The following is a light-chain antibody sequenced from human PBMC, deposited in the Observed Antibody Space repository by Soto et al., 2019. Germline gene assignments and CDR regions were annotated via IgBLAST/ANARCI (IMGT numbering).Light chain of an antibody. CDR3: QPSYRSPYT. J-gene: IGKJ2*01. V-gene: IGKV1-39*01. CDR2: GAS. Sequence: IQMTQSPSSLSASVGDSVTVTCRASQSINIYLNWYQQKPGKAPTLLIYGASSLQSGVPSRFTGGGSRTDVTLRNRSLQPVPFATYYCQPSYRSPYTFGQGTKLEIK. CDR1: QSINIY.